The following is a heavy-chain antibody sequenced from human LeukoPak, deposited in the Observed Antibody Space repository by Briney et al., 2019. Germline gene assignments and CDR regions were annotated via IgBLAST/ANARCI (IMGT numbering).Heavy chain of an antibody. CDR3: ARDDYRGVTNFDP. Sequence: PSETLSLTCSVSGGSISPYFWSWIRLPPGKGLEWIGYISYSGSTNYNPSLKSRVTISVDTSKNQFSLQLSSVTAADTAVYYCARDDYRGVTNFDPWGQGTLVTVSS. J-gene: IGHJ5*02. V-gene: IGHV4-59*01. CDR2: ISYSGST. CDR1: GGSISPYF. D-gene: IGHD3-10*01.